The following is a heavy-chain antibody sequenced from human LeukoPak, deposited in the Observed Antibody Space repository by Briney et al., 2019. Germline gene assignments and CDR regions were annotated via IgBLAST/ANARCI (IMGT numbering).Heavy chain of an antibody. CDR2: INSDGSST. Sequence: GGSLRLSCAASGFTFSSYWMHWVRQAPGKGLVWVSRINSDGSSTSYADSVTGRFTISRDNAKNTLYLQMNSLRAEDTAVYYCAREIYGDYTYYFDYWGQGTLVTVSS. V-gene: IGHV3-74*01. CDR1: GFTFSSYW. J-gene: IGHJ4*02. CDR3: AREIYGDYTYYFDY. D-gene: IGHD4-17*01.